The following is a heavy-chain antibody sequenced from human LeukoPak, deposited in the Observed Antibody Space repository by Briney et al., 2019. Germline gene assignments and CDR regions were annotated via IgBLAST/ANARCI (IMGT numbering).Heavy chain of an antibody. V-gene: IGHV3-30-3*01. CDR3: AREVEFGYYYGMDV. CDR2: ISYDGSNK. J-gene: IGHJ6*02. Sequence: PGGSLRLSCAASGFTFSSYAMYWVRPALGKGVEGVAVISYDGSNKYYADSVKGRFTISRDNSKNTLYLQMNSLRAEDTAVYYCAREVEFGYYYGMDVWGQGTTVTVSS. CDR1: GFTFSSYA. D-gene: IGHD3-10*01.